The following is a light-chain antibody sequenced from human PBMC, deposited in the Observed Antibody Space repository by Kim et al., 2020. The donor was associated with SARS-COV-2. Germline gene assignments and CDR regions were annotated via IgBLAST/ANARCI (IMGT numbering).Light chain of an antibody. Sequence: QSITISCTGTSSDVDDYNYVSWYQQLPGKAPKLMIYVVTKRPSGVSYRFSGSKSGNTASLTISGLQAEDEADYYCSSYTSSSGLMVFGGGTQLTVL. V-gene: IGLV2-14*01. CDR3: SSYTSSSGLMV. J-gene: IGLJ3*02. CDR2: VVT. CDR1: SSDVDDYNY.